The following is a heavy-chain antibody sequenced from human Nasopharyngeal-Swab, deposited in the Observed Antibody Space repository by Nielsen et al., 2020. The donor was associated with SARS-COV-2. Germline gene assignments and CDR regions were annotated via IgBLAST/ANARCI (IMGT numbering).Heavy chain of an antibody. D-gene: IGHD3-3*01. CDR2: MNPNSETT. Sequence: ASVKVSCKPSGYTLINNDIHWVRQATGQGLEWMGWMNPNSETTGSEQKFQGRVTMTWDTSIRTVYMELSSLRSEDTAVYYCASGTYYTGMDVWGQGTTVTFSS. V-gene: IGHV1-8*01. CDR1: GYTLINND. CDR3: ASGTYYTGMDV. J-gene: IGHJ6*02.